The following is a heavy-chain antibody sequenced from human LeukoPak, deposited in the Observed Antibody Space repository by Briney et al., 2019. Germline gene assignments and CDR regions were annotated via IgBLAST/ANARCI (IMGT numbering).Heavy chain of an antibody. V-gene: IGHV3-64*01. J-gene: IGHJ4*02. CDR1: GFTFSRYA. Sequence: GGSLRLSCAASGFTFSRYAMHWVRQAPGKGLEYVSAISSNGGSTYYANSVKGRFTISRDNSKNTLYLQMGSLRAEDMAVYYCARDPAWYYDSSGYLAYWGQGTLVTVSS. CDR2: ISSNGGST. CDR3: ARDPAWYYDSSGYLAY. D-gene: IGHD3-22*01.